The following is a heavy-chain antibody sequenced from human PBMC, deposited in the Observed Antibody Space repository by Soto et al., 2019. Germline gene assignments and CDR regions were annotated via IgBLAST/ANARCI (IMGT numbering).Heavy chain of an antibody. V-gene: IGHV3-9*01. CDR1: GFTFDDYA. D-gene: IGHD5-18*01. CDR2: ISWNSGSI. Sequence: SLRLSCAASGFTFDDYAMHWVRQAPGKGLEWVSGISWNSGSIGYADSVKGRFTISRDNAKNSLYLQMNSLRAEDTALYYCAKDRGYSYGSSAFDIWGQGTMVTVSS. CDR3: AKDRGYSYGSSAFDI. J-gene: IGHJ3*02.